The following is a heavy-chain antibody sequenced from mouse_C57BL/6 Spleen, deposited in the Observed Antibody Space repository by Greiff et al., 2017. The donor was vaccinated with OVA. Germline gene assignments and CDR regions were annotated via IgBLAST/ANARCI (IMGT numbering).Heavy chain of an antibody. CDR1: GFTFSSYA. CDR2: ISDGGSYT. J-gene: IGHJ2*01. D-gene: IGHD2-3*01. CDR3: AREAPYDYFDY. V-gene: IGHV5-4*01. Sequence: DVKLVESGGGLVKPGGSLKLSCAASGFTFSSYAMSWVRQTPEKRLEWVATISDGGSYTYYPDNVKGRFTISRDTAKNNLYLQMSHLKSEDTAMYYCAREAPYDYFDYWGQGTTLTVSS.